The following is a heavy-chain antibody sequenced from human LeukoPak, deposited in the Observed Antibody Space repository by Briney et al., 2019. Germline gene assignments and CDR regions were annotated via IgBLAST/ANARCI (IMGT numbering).Heavy chain of an antibody. V-gene: IGHV4-59*08. Sequence: PSETLSLTCTVSGGSISSYYWSWIRQPPGKGLEWIGYIYYSRSTNYNPSPKSRVTISVDTSKNQFSLKLSSVTAADTAVYYCARPKYGPWYFDLWGRGTLVTVSS. CDR1: GGSISSYY. D-gene: IGHD2-2*01. J-gene: IGHJ2*01. CDR2: IYYSRST. CDR3: ARPKYGPWYFDL.